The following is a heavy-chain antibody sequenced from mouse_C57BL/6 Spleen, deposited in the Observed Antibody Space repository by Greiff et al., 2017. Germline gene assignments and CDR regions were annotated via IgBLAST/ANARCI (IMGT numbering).Heavy chain of an antibody. J-gene: IGHJ2*01. D-gene: IGHD2-4*01. V-gene: IGHV1-5*01. CDR1: GYTFTSYW. Sequence: VQLKQSGTVLARPGASVKLSCKTSGYTFTSYWMHWVKQRPGQGLEWIGAIYPGNSDTSYNQKFKGKAKLTAVTSASTAYMELSSLTDEDSAVYYGTREKDDYAYFDFWGKGTTLTVSS. CDR3: TREKDDYAYFDF. CDR2: IYPGNSDT.